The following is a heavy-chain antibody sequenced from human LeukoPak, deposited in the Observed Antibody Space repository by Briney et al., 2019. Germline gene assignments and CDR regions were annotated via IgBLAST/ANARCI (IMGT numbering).Heavy chain of an antibody. CDR1: GFTFSDYY. Sequence: PGASLRLSCAASGFTFSDYYMSWIRQAPGKGLEWLSYIISSGTTIYYADSVKGRFTVSRDNDKNSLHLQMNSLRAEDTAVYYCARHSSGWSFDYWGQGTLVTVSS. CDR2: IISSGTTI. J-gene: IGHJ4*02. V-gene: IGHV3-11*04. D-gene: IGHD3-22*01. CDR3: ARHSSGWSFDY.